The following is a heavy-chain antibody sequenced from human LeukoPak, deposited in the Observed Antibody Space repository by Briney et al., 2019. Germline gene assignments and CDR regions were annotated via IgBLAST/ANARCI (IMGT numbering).Heavy chain of an antibody. CDR1: GYTFTGYY. D-gene: IGHD4-17*01. J-gene: IGHJ6*03. CDR2: INPNSGGT. V-gene: IGHV1-2*02. CDR3: ARGTTEGGYYYYYMDV. Sequence: ASVKVSCKTSGYTFTGYYMHWVRQAPGQGLEWMGWINPNSGGTNYAQNFQGRVTMTRDTSTSTAYMELSRLRSDDTAVYYCARGTTEGGYYYYYMDVWGKGTTVTVSS.